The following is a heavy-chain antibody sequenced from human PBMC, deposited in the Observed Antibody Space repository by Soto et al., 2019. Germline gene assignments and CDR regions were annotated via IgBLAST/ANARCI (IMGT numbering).Heavy chain of an antibody. CDR2: ISYDGSNK. V-gene: IGHV3-30-3*01. Sequence: RLSCAASGFTFSSYAMHWVRQAPGKGLEWVAVISYDGSNKYYADSVKGRFTISRDNSKNTLYLQMNSLRAEDTAVYYCARGGAVVAATRAGNYYYYYGMDVWGQGTTVTVSS. D-gene: IGHD2-15*01. J-gene: IGHJ6*02. CDR1: GFTFSSYA. CDR3: ARGGAVVAATRAGNYYYYYGMDV.